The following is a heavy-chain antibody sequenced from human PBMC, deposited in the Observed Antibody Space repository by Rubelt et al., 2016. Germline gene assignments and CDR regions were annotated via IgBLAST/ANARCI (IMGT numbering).Heavy chain of an antibody. J-gene: IGHJ3*02. V-gene: IGHV4-34*01. CDR2: INHSGST. CDR1: GGSFSGYY. Sequence: QVQLQQWGAGLSKPSETLSLTCAVYGGSFSGYYWSWIRQPPGKGLEWIGEINHSGSTNYKPALKVRVTIAVETAKNQVSLKLGSVTAADTSIYYCAKIPTTDTTYDNFDIWAQGALVTVSS. CDR3: AKIPTTDTTYDNFDI. D-gene: IGHD4-17*01.